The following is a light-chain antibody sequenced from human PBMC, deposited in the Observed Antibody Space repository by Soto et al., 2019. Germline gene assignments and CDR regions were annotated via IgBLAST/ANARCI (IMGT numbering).Light chain of an antibody. CDR3: SSFTRTSTPYV. V-gene: IGLV2-14*03. Sequence: QSVLTQPASVPGSPGQSITISCTGTSSDVGGYNYVSWYQQYPGKAPKLMIYDVSNRPSGVSNRFSGSKSGNTASLTISGLQAEDEADYYCSSFTRTSTPYVFGTGTKVT. CDR1: SSDVGGYNY. J-gene: IGLJ1*01. CDR2: DVS.